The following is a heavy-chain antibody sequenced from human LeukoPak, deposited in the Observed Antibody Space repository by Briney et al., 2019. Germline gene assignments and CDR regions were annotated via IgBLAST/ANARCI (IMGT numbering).Heavy chain of an antibody. CDR2: NNPNSGGT. V-gene: IGHV1-2*06. D-gene: IGHD5-12*01. CDR3: ARDHGYSGYAPYYFDY. CDR1: GYTFTGYY. J-gene: IGHJ4*02. Sequence: ASVKVSCKASGYTFTGYYIHWVRQAPGQGLEWMGRNNPNSGGTNYAQKFQGRVTMTRDTSISTAYMELSRLTSDDTAVYYCARDHGYSGYAPYYFDYWGQGTLVTVSS.